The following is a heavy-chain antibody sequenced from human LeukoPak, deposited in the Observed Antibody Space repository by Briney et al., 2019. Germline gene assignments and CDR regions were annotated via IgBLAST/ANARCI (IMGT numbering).Heavy chain of an antibody. CDR3: AKTRPLDSSSWSHGDY. CDR2: ISSNGGST. J-gene: IGHJ4*02. V-gene: IGHV3-64D*06. D-gene: IGHD6-13*01. Sequence: GGSLRLSCSASGFTFSSYAMHWVRQAPGKGLEYVSAISSNGGSTYYADSVKGRFTISRDNSKNTLYLQMSSLRAEDTAVYYCAKTRPLDSSSWSHGDYWGQGTLVTVSS. CDR1: GFTFSSYA.